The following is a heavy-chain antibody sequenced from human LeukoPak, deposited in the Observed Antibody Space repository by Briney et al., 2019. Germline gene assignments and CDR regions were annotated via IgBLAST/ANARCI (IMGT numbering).Heavy chain of an antibody. CDR2: MYSGGST. J-gene: IGHJ4*02. CDR1: GFXVSSNY. CDR3: ARDLIGGKFDY. D-gene: IGHD4-23*01. Sequence: PGGSLRLSCAASGFXVSSNYISWVRQAPGKGLEWVSLMYSGGSTYYADSMKGRFTISRDNSKNTVYLQMKSLRAEDTAVYYCARDLIGGKFDYWGQGTLVTVSS. V-gene: IGHV3-53*01.